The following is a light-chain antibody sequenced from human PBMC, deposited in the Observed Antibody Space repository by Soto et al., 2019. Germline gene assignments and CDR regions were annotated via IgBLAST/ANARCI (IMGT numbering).Light chain of an antibody. CDR1: SSDVGTYDF. CDR3: CSYAGSNTLV. Sequence: QSVLTQPASVSGSPGQSITISCTGTSSDVGTYDFVSWYQQHPGKAPKLLIYEGTKRPSGVSNRFSVSKSGKTASLTISGLQAEDEADYYCCSYAGSNTLVFGGGTKLTVL. V-gene: IGLV2-23*01. J-gene: IGLJ2*01. CDR2: EGT.